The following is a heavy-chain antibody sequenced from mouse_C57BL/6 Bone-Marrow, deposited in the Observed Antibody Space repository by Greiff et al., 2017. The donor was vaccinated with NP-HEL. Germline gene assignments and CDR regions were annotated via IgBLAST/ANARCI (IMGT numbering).Heavy chain of an antibody. CDR3: ARDQDYYGSPFDY. D-gene: IGHD1-1*01. CDR1: GFTFSSYA. CDR2: ISDGGSYT. Sequence: EVQGVESGGGLVKPGGSLKLSCAASGFTFSSYAMSWVRQTPEKRLEWVATISDGGSYTYYPDNVKGRFTISRDNAKNNLYLQMSHLKSEDTAMYYCARDQDYYGSPFDYWGQGTTLTVSS. J-gene: IGHJ2*01. V-gene: IGHV5-4*01.